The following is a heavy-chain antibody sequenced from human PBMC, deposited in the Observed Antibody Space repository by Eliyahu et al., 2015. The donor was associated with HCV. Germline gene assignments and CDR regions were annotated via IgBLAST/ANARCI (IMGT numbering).Heavy chain of an antibody. CDR2: MNPNNGNK. CDR3: ARGGLKRTNTADAFDV. CDR1: GYRFSSYD. J-gene: IGHJ3*01. Sequence: QVQLVQSGAEVKKPGASVKVSCKASGYRFSSYDINWVRQAPVQGLEWMGWMNPNNGNKDFVPRFQGRVTVTSDISVSTAYLELRSLRSEDTAVYYCARGGLKRTNTADAFDVWGQGTIVTVSS. V-gene: IGHV1-8*01. D-gene: IGHD2-8*01.